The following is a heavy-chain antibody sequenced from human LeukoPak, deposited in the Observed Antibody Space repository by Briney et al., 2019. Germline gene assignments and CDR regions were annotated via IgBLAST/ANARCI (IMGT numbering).Heavy chain of an antibody. CDR3: ARGTYRHDY. CDR2: ISDSGSDI. V-gene: IGHV3-21*05. J-gene: IGHJ4*02. CDR1: GFTFSRSW. Sequence: GGSLRFSCAASGFTFSRSWMTWVRQAPGKGLEWVSYISDSGSDIYYADSVKGRFTISRDNAENSLFLQMSSLRAEDTAVYYCARGTYRHDYWGQGTLVTVSS.